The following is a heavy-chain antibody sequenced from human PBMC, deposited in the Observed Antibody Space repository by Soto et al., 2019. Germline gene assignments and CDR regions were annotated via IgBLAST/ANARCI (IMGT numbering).Heavy chain of an antibody. Sequence: QVQLQESGPGLVKPSQTLSLTCTVSGGSISSGGYYWTWIRQHPGTGLEWIGYNYYSGITYYNPSLKSRVTSSLDTSKNQFSLKLSSVTAADTAVYYCARGSSIAGLYYGMDVWGQGTTVTVSS. D-gene: IGHD6-6*01. CDR2: NYYSGIT. CDR1: GGSISSGGYY. J-gene: IGHJ6*02. V-gene: IGHV4-31*03. CDR3: ARGSSIAGLYYGMDV.